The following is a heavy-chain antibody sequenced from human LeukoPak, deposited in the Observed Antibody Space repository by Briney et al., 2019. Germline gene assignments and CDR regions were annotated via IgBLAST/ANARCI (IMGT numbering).Heavy chain of an antibody. Sequence: GGSLRLSCAASGFSFGNYAMNWVRQAPGKGLEWVSYISGSSAVIYYADSVEGRFTISRDKAKNSLYLQMNSLRAEDTAVYYCARDPSRGYNYYSYMDVWGKGTTVTVSS. CDR1: GFSFGNYA. CDR3: ARDPSRGYNYYSYMDV. CDR2: ISGSSAVI. V-gene: IGHV3-48*01. J-gene: IGHJ6*03. D-gene: IGHD6-13*01.